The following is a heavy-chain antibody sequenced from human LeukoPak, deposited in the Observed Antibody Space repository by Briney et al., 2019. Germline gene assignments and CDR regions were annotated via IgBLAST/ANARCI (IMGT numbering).Heavy chain of an antibody. CDR3: ARDRPTGAFDI. V-gene: IGHV4-31*03. D-gene: IGHD1-1*01. J-gene: IGHJ3*02. Sequence: SETLSLTCTVSGGSISSGGYYWSWIRQHPGKGLEWIGYIYYSGSTYYNPSLKSRVTISVDTSKNQFSLKLSSVTAADTAVYYCARDRPTGAFDIWGQGTMVTVSS. CDR2: IYYSGST. CDR1: GGSISSGGYY.